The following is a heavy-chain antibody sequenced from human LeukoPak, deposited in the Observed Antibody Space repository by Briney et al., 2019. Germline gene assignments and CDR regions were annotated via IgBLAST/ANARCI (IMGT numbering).Heavy chain of an antibody. CDR2: ISGSGGST. V-gene: IGHV3-23*01. J-gene: IGHJ6*03. CDR3: AKVPLAARPDYYYYYMDV. CDR1: GFTFSSYA. D-gene: IGHD6-6*01. Sequence: GGSLRLSCAASGFTFSSYAMSWVRQAPGKGLGWVSAISGSGGSTYYADSVKGRFTISRDNSKNTLYLQMNSLRAEDTAVYYCAKVPLAARPDYYYYYMDVWGKGTTVTVSS.